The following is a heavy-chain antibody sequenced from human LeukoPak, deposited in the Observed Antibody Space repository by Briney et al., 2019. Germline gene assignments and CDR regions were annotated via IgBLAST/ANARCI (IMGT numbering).Heavy chain of an antibody. Sequence: SETLSLTCTVSGASVSSYYWSWIRQPPGKGPEWIGYFSYSGSTNYNPSLKSRVTISVDTSKNQFSLNLSSVTAADTAVYYCARGPLDSGYTYFDYWGQGTLVSVAS. CDR2: FSYSGST. J-gene: IGHJ4*02. CDR3: ARGPLDSGYTYFDY. CDR1: GASVSSYY. V-gene: IGHV4-59*02. D-gene: IGHD5-12*01.